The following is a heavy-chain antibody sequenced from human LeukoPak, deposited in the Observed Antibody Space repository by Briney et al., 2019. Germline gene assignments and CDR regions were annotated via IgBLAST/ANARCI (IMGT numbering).Heavy chain of an antibody. Sequence: PGGSLRLSCAASGFTFSSYWMSWVRQAPGKGLEWVANIKQDGSEKYYVDSVKGRFTISRDNAKNSLYLQMNSLRAEDTAVYYCARAEIQLERRRPYYYYMDVWGKGTTVTISS. J-gene: IGHJ6*03. D-gene: IGHD1-1*01. CDR2: IKQDGSEK. CDR1: GFTFSSYW. V-gene: IGHV3-7*01. CDR3: ARAEIQLERRRPYYYYMDV.